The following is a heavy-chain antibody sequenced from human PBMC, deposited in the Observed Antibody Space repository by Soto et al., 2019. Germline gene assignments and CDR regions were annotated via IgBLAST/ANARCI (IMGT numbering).Heavy chain of an antibody. J-gene: IGHJ5*02. Sequence: SETLSLTCTVSGGSISSYYWSWIRQPPGKGLEWIGYIYYSGSTNYNPSLKSRVTISVDTSKNQFSLRLSSVTAADTAVYYCARVGSGGYSNWFDPWGQGTLVTVSS. V-gene: IGHV4-59*01. CDR1: GGSISSYY. CDR3: ARVGSGGYSNWFDP. D-gene: IGHD1-26*01. CDR2: IYYSGST.